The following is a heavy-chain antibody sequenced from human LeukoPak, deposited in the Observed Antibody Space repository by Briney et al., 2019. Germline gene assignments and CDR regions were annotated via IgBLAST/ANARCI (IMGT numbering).Heavy chain of an antibody. J-gene: IGHJ6*02. CDR3: AREGSKYYDFWSGDYYYGMDV. V-gene: IGHV1-18*01. CDR2: ISAYNGNT. CDR1: GYTFTSYD. Sequence: ASVKVSCKASGYTFTSYDINWVRQATGQGLEWMGWISAYNGNTNYAQKLQGRVTMTTDTSTSTAYMELRSLRSDDTAVYYCAREGSKYYDFWSGDYYYGMDVWGQGTTVTVSS. D-gene: IGHD3-3*01.